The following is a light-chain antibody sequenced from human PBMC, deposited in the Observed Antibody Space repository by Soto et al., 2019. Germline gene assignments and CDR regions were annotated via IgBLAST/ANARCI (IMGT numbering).Light chain of an antibody. CDR1: QSVSSY. J-gene: IGKJ5*01. V-gene: IGKV1-39*01. CDR2: GAS. CDR3: QQRHTTPPP. Sequence: DIQLTQSPSSLSASVVDSLTVTCRASQSVSSYFNWYQQKPGKAPKLLIYGASSLQVTVPPRFSGGGAATDVTLAIISLQHADFSADYCQQRHTTPPPFGQGTRLEIK.